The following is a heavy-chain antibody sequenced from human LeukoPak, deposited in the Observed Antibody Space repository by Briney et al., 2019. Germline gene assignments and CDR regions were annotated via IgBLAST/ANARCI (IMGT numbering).Heavy chain of an antibody. CDR3: AREWYGESH. J-gene: IGHJ4*02. V-gene: IGHV4-34*01. Sequence: PSGTLSLTCAVYGESFSGYYWSWIRQPPGKGLEWIGEINHSGSTNYNPSLKSRVTISVDTSKNQFSLKLSSVTAADTAVYYCAREWYGESHWGQGTLVTVSS. CDR2: INHSGST. D-gene: IGHD3-10*01. CDR1: GESFSGYY.